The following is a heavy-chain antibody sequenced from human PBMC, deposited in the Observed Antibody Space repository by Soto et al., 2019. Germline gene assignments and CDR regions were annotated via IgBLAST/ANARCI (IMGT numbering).Heavy chain of an antibody. J-gene: IGHJ6*02. D-gene: IGHD6-13*01. CDR2: ISGSGDST. V-gene: IGHV3-23*01. CDR3: AKDRDGAAAGPTKFYGMDV. Sequence: EVQLLESGGGLVQPGGSLRLSCAASGFTFSSYAMSWVRQAPGKGLEWVSVISGSGDSTDYADSVRGRFTISRDNSKNTLYLQMNSLRAEDTAVYYCAKDRDGAAAGPTKFYGMDVWGQGTTVTVSS. CDR1: GFTFSSYA.